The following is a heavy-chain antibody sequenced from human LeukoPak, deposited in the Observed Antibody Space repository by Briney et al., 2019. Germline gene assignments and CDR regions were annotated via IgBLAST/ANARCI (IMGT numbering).Heavy chain of an antibody. Sequence: GGSLRLSCAASGFTFSSYSMNWVRQAPGKGLEWVSSISSSSSYIYYADSVKGRFTISRDNAKNSLYLQMNSLRAEDTAEYYCARGLSSGWHRYYFDYWGQGTLVTVSS. J-gene: IGHJ4*02. CDR1: GFTFSSYS. D-gene: IGHD6-19*01. CDR2: ISSSSSYI. CDR3: ARGLSSGWHRYYFDY. V-gene: IGHV3-21*01.